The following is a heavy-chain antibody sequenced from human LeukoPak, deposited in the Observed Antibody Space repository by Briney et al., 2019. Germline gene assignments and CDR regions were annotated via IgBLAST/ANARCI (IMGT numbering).Heavy chain of an antibody. Sequence: AASVKVSCKASGYTFTGYYMHWVRQAPGQGLEWMGWINPNSGGTNYAQKFQGRVTMTRDTFISTAYMELSRLRSDDTAVYYCASTRPVDYGSNGFDYWGQGTLVTVSS. CDR1: GYTFTGYY. CDR3: ASTRPVDYGSNGFDY. CDR2: INPNSGGT. J-gene: IGHJ4*02. D-gene: IGHD3-10*01. V-gene: IGHV1-2*02.